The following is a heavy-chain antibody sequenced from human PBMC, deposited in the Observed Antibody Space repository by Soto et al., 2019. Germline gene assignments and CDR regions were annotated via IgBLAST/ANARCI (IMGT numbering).Heavy chain of an antibody. J-gene: IGHJ4*02. Sequence: PSETLSLTCTVYGGSFSDYYWTWIRQPPGEGLEWIGEITHSGRTNYNPSLKSRVTMSVDTSRTQFSLKLSSMTAADTAVYYCARGQVVAAQHRGQGTLVTVSS. V-gene: IGHV4-34*01. CDR3: ARGQVVAAQH. D-gene: IGHD2-15*01. CDR1: GGSFSDYY. CDR2: ITHSGRT.